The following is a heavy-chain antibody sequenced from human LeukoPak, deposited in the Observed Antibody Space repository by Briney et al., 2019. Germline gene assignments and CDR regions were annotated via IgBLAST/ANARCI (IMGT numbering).Heavy chain of an antibody. Sequence: GGSLRLSCAAPGFTFDDYAIHWVRQAPGKGLEWVSLISGDGGSTFYADSVRGRFTISRDNSKNSLYLQMSSLRSEDTALYYCARESDSSGGYDYWGQGTLVTVSS. D-gene: IGHD3-22*01. V-gene: IGHV3-43*02. CDR2: ISGDGGST. J-gene: IGHJ4*02. CDR1: GFTFDDYA. CDR3: ARESDSSGGYDY.